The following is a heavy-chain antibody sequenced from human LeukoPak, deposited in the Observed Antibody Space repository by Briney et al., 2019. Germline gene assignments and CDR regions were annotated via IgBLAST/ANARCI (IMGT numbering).Heavy chain of an antibody. CDR3: TGSFGELSFFAH. CDR1: GFTFSSYG. CDR2: IRYDGSNK. J-gene: IGHJ4*02. D-gene: IGHD3-10*01. Sequence: GGSLRLSCVASGFTFSSYGMHWVRQAPGKGLEWVAFIRYDGSNKYYADSVKGRFTISRDNSKNTLYLQVNSLKTEDTAVYYCTGSFGELSFFAHWGQGTLVTVSS. V-gene: IGHV3-30*02.